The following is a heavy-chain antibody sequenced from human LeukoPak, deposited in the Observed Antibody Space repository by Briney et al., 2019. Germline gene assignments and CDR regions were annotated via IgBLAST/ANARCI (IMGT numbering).Heavy chain of an antibody. Sequence: SETLSLTCTVSGGSISSSIYYWGWIRQPQGKGLEWIGNIYYIGTTYYNPSLKSRVTISVDTSKNQFSLKLTSVTAADTAVYYCARLGGGSRGWSVDYWGQGTLVTVSS. CDR2: IYYIGTT. J-gene: IGHJ4*02. CDR3: ARLGGGSRGWSVDY. D-gene: IGHD6-19*01. V-gene: IGHV4-39*01. CDR1: GGSISSSIYY.